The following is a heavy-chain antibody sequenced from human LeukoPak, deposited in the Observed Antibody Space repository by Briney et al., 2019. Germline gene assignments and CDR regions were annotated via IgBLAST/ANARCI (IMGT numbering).Heavy chain of an antibody. V-gene: IGHV3-30*09. CDR2: ISTDGSAQ. J-gene: IGHJ4*02. CDR3: ARARGNGYNEIDY. Sequence: GGSLRLSCAASGFTFSRYPMHWVRQAPGEAPGKGLECVAVISTDGSAQHYANSVKGRFAISRDNSKNTLYLQLNSLRIEDTALYYCARARGNGYNEIDYWGQGTLVTVSS. CDR1: GFTFSRYP. D-gene: IGHD5-24*01.